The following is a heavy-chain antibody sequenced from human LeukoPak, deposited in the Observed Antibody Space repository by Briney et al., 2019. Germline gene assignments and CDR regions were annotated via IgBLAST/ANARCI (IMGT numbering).Heavy chain of an antibody. J-gene: IGHJ4*02. CDR3: ARDNSYGALD. CDR1: GGSFSGYY. CDR2: IYYSGST. Sequence: SETLSLTCAVYGGSFSGYYWSWIRQPPGKGLEWIGYIYYSGSTNYNPSLKSRVTISVDTSKNQFSLKLSSVTAADTAVYYCARDNSYGALDWGQGTLVTVSS. V-gene: IGHV4-59*01. D-gene: IGHD5-18*01.